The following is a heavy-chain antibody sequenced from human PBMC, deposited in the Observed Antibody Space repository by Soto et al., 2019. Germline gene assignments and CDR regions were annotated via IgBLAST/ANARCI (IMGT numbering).Heavy chain of an antibody. CDR2: IYYSGST. V-gene: IGHV4-31*03. CDR3: GGAPNCAYFDF. J-gene: IGHJ4*01. D-gene: IGHD7-27*01. CDR1: GGSISSGGYY. Sequence: PSETLSLTCTVSGGSISSGGYYWSWIRQHPGKGLEGIGYIYYSGSTYYNPSLKSRVAISIDTSKNQFSLNLSSVTAEDTAVYYCGGAPNCAYFDFWGLGTLVNVSS.